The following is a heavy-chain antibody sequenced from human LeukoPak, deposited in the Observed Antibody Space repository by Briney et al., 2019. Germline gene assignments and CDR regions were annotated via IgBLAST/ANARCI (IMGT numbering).Heavy chain of an antibody. V-gene: IGHV4-39*07. Sequence: SETLSLTCTVSGGSISSSSYYWGWIRQPPGTGLEWIGSIYYSGSTYYNPSLKSRVTISVDTSKNQFSLKLSSVTAADTAVYYCSARYSEKWIQLWFPTDYWGQGTLVTVSS. CDR1: GGSISSSSYY. J-gene: IGHJ4*02. CDR3: SARYSEKWIQLWFPTDY. CDR2: IYYSGST. D-gene: IGHD5-18*01.